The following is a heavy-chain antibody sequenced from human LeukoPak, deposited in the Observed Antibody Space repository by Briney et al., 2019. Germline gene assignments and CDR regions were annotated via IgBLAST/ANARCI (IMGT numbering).Heavy chain of an antibody. D-gene: IGHD4-17*01. CDR2: IRYDGSNK. V-gene: IGHV3-30*02. Sequence: GGSLRLSCAASGFTFSSYGMHWVRQAPGKGLEWVAFIRYDGSNKYYADSVKGRFTISRDNSKNTLYVQMNSLRAEDTAVYYCAKNCRGLPDEPFDYWGQGTLVTVSS. CDR3: AKNCRGLPDEPFDY. J-gene: IGHJ4*02. CDR1: GFTFSSYG.